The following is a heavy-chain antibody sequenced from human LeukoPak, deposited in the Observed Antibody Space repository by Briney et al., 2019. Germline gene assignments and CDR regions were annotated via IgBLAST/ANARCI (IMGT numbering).Heavy chain of an antibody. V-gene: IGHV1-2*02. Sequence: ASLKVSCKASGYTFTGYYVHWVRQAPGQGLEWMGWINPNSGGTNYAQKFQGRVTMTRDTSISTAYMELSRLRSDDTAVYYCARDLAYGSGQNWFDPWGQGTLVTVSS. CDR1: GYTFTGYY. J-gene: IGHJ5*02. D-gene: IGHD3-10*01. CDR3: ARDLAYGSGQNWFDP. CDR2: INPNSGGT.